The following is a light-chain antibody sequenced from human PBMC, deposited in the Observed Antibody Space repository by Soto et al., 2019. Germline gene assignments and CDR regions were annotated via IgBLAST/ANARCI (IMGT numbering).Light chain of an antibody. CDR2: AAS. V-gene: IGKV1-39*01. CDR3: QQSYSTPWT. CDR1: QSISSY. J-gene: IGKJ1*01. Sequence: DIQMTQSPSSLSASVGDRVTITCRASQSISSYLNWYQQKPGKAPKLLIYAASSFQSGVPSRFSGSGSGTDFTLTISSLLPEDFATYYCQQSYSTPWTFGQGTKVEIK.